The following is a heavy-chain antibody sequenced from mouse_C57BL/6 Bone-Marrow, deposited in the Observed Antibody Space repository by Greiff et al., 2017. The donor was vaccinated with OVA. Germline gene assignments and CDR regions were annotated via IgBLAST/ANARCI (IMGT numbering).Heavy chain of an antibody. V-gene: IGHV5-9*01. CDR3: ARHRWAWFAY. D-gene: IGHD4-1*01. Sequence: EVHLVESGGGLVKPGGSLKLSCAASGFTFSSYTMSWVRQTPEKRLEWVATISGGGGNTYYPDSVKGRFTISRDNAKNTLYLQMSSLRSEDTALYYCARHRWAWFAYWGQGTLVTVSA. CDR1: GFTFSSYT. J-gene: IGHJ3*01. CDR2: ISGGGGNT.